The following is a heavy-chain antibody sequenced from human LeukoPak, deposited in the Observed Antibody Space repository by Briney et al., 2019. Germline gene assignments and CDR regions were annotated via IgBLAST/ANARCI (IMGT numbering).Heavy chain of an antibody. J-gene: IGHJ3*02. Sequence: GGSLRLSCAASGFTFSSYSMNWVRQAPGKGLEWVSSISSSSSYIYYADSVKGRFTISRDNAKNSLYLQMNSLRAEDTAVYHCARVYSVQWLVPNHDAFDIWGQGTMVTVSS. D-gene: IGHD6-19*01. CDR2: ISSSSSYI. CDR1: GFTFSSYS. CDR3: ARVYSVQWLVPNHDAFDI. V-gene: IGHV3-21*01.